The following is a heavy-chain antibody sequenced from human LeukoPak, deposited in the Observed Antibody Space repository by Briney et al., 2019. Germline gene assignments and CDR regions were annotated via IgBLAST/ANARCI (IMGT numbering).Heavy chain of an antibody. Sequence: GGSLRLSCAASGFTFSSYAMHWVRQAPGKGLEWVAVISYDGSNKYYADSVKGRFTISRDNSKNTLYLQMNSLRAEDTAVYYCARDPSSSGPPFDYWGQGTLVTVSS. CDR3: ARDPSSSGPPFDY. D-gene: IGHD6-19*01. CDR1: GFTFSSYA. V-gene: IGHV3-30*04. J-gene: IGHJ4*02. CDR2: ISYDGSNK.